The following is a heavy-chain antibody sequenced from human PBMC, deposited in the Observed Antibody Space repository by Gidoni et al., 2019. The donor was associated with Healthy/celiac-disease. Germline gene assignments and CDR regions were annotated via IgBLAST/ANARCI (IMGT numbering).Heavy chain of an antibody. J-gene: IGHJ4*02. CDR2: IYYSGST. Sequence: QVQLQESGPGLVKPSETLSLTCTVSGGSISSYYLSWIRQPPGKGLEWIGYIYYSGSTKYNPTNKSRVTISVDTSKNQFSLKLSSVTAADTAVYYCARDRGGYSYGYDYWGQGTLVSVSS. CDR1: GGSISSYY. D-gene: IGHD5-18*01. V-gene: IGHV4-59*01. CDR3: ARDRGGYSYGYDY.